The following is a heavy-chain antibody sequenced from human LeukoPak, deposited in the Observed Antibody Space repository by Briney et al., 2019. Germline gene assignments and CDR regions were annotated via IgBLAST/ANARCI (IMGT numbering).Heavy chain of an antibody. V-gene: IGHV1-2*02. CDR1: GYTFTGYY. Sequence: ASVKVSCKASGYTFTGYYMHWVRQAPGQGLEWMGWINPNSGGTNYAQKFQGRVTMTRNTSISTAYMELSSLRSEDTAVYYCARGVSGSYYYYYMDVWGKGTTVTVSS. CDR3: ARGVSGSYYYYYMDV. CDR2: INPNSGGT. D-gene: IGHD1-26*01. J-gene: IGHJ6*03.